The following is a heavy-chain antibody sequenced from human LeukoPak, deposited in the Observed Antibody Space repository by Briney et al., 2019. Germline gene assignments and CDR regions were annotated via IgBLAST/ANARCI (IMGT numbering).Heavy chain of an antibody. D-gene: IGHD2/OR15-2a*01. CDR3: AKDEILDP. Sequence: PGGSLRLSCAASGFTFDSHGMSWVRQAPGKGLEWVSGITDSGGNTYYADSVKGRFTISRDNSKNTLYLQMSSLRVEDTAVYFCAKDEILDPWGQGTLVTVSS. V-gene: IGHV3-23*01. J-gene: IGHJ5*02. CDR1: GFTFDSHG. CDR2: ITDSGGNT.